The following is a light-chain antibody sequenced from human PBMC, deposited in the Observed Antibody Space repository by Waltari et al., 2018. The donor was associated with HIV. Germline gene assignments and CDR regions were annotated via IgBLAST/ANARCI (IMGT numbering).Light chain of an antibody. Sequence: QSALTQPASVYGSIGQSITISCTGTSSDVGSYNIVSWYQHTPVKAPKLIMYEVYKRPSGVSNRFAGSKSGNTASLTVSGLQAEDEADYYCCSYAGSSIPFGGGTKLTVL. CDR1: SSDVGSYNI. CDR3: CSYAGSSIP. CDR2: EVY. J-gene: IGLJ2*01. V-gene: IGLV2-23*02.